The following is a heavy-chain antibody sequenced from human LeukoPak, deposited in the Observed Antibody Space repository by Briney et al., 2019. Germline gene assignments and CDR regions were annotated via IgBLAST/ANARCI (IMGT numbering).Heavy chain of an antibody. J-gene: IGHJ4*02. D-gene: IGHD2-2*01. CDR1: GVSINSGGFY. CDR3: ATSGYSSSWLGAFDY. V-gene: IGHV4-31*03. Sequence: SETLSLTCTVSGVSINSGGFYWNWIRQHPGKGLEWIGYIYYSGSTSYNPSLKSRVTISVDTSKNQFSLKLSSVNAADTAVYYCATSGYSSSWLGAFDYWGQGTVVTVST. CDR2: IYYSGST.